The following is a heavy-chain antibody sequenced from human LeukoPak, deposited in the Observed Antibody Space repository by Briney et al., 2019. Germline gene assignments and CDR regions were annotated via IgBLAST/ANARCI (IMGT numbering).Heavy chain of an antibody. V-gene: IGHV4-34*01. J-gene: IGHJ4*02. D-gene: IGHD2-2*02. CDR3: AGIVVVPAAIPNPRYYFDY. CDR2: INHSGST. CDR1: GGSFSGYY. Sequence: SETLSLTCAVYGGSFSGYYWSWIRQPPGKGLEWIGEINHSGSTNYNPSLKSRVTISVGTSKNQFSLKLSSVTAADTAVYYCAGIVVVPAAIPNPRYYFDYWGQGTLVTVSS.